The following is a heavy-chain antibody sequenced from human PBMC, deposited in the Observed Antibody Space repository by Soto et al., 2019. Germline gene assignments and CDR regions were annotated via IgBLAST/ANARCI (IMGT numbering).Heavy chain of an antibody. CDR3: AIEGYVGYYYYYMDV. D-gene: IGHD5-12*01. J-gene: IGHJ6*03. V-gene: IGHV1-8*01. CDR2: MNPNSGNT. CDR1: GYTFTSYD. Sequence: ASVKVSCKASGYTFTSYDINWVRQATGQGLEWMGWMNPNSGNTGYAQKFQGRVTMTRNTSISTAYMELSSLRSEDTAVYYCAIEGYVGYYYYYMDVWGKGTTVTVSS.